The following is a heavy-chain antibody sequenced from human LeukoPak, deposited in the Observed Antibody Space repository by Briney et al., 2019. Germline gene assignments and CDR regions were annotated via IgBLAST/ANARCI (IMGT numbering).Heavy chain of an antibody. V-gene: IGHV4-59*01. D-gene: IGHD2/OR15-2a*01. CDR3: ARGNTVWRP. Sequence: PSETLSLTCAVYGGSFSGYYWSWIRQPPGKGLEWIGYIHYSGSTNYNPSLKSRVTISVDTSKNQFSLKLSSVTAADTAVYYCARGNTVWRPWGQGTLVTVSS. CDR2: IHYSGST. CDR1: GGSFSGYY. J-gene: IGHJ5*02.